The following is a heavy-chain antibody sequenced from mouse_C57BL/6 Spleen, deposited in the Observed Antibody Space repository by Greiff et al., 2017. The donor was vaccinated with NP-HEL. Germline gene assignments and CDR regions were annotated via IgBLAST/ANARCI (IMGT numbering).Heavy chain of an antibody. D-gene: IGHD1-1*01. CDR1: GYTFTDYY. CDR2: INPNNGGT. Sequence: EVQRVESGPELVKPGASVKISCKASGYTFTDYYMNWVKQSHGKSLEWIGDINPNNGGTSYNQKFKGKATLTVDKSSSTAYMELRSLTSEDSAVYYCARVATDWYFDVWGTGTTVTVSS. V-gene: IGHV1-26*01. J-gene: IGHJ1*03. CDR3: ARVATDWYFDV.